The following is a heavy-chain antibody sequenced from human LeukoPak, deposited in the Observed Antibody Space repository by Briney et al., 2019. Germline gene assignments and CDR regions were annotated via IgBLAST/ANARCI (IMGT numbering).Heavy chain of an antibody. CDR1: GGPISSSSYY. V-gene: IGHV4-39*07. CDR3: ARDNYYDSTGYTDY. D-gene: IGHD3-22*01. J-gene: IGHJ4*02. CDR2: IYYSGST. Sequence: SETLSLTCSVSGGPISSSSYYWGWIRQPPGKGLEWIGYIYYSGSTYYNPSLESRVTISVDTSKNQFSLKLRSVTAADTAVYYCARDNYYDSTGYTDYWGQGALVTVSS.